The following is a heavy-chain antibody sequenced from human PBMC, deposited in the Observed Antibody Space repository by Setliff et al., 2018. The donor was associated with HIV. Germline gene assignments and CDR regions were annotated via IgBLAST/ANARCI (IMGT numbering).Heavy chain of an antibody. CDR2: IKQDGSDK. V-gene: IGHV3-7*01. J-gene: IGHJ4*02. CDR3: AKLQEGHVYSHYDS. Sequence: LRLSCAASGFTFGDYAIHWVRQAPGKGLEWVAKIKQDGSDKYYVDSVKGRFTISRDNAKNSLYLQMNSLRAEDTAMYYCAKLQEGHVYSHYDSWGQGTLVTVSS. CDR1: GFTFGDYA. D-gene: IGHD2-21*01.